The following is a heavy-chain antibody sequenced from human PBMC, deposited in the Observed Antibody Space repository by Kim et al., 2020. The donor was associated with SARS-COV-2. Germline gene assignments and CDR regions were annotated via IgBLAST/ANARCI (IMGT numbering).Heavy chain of an antibody. CDR3: ASLSRIVTTAGFDY. Sequence: YSPSFHGKVTISADKSISTAYLQWSSLKASDTARYYCASLSRIVTTAGFDYWGQGTLVTVSS. V-gene: IGHV5-51*01. J-gene: IGHJ4*02. D-gene: IGHD5-12*01.